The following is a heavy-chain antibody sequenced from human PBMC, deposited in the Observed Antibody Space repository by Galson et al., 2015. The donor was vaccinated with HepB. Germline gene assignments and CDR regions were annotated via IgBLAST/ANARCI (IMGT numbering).Heavy chain of an antibody. CDR3: ARGGGGESDSFDY. CDR1: GGSISSGGYS. V-gene: IGHV4-30-2*01. D-gene: IGHD2-21*01. CDR2: IYDTGST. J-gene: IGHJ4*02. Sequence: TLSLTCAVSGGSISSGGYSWSWIRQPPGKGLEWIGFIYDTGSTYYNPSLRGRVTISLDRPKNQFSLKLSSVTAADTAVYYCARGGGGESDSFDYWGQGTLVTVSS.